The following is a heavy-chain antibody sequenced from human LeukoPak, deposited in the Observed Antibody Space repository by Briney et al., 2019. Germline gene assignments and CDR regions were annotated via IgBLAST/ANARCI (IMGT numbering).Heavy chain of an antibody. V-gene: IGHV3-30-3*01. J-gene: IGHJ3*02. Sequence: SGGSLRLSCAASGFTFSSYAMHWVRQAPGKGLEWVAVISYDGSNKYYADSVKGRFTISRDNSKNTLYLQMNSLRAEDTAVYYCARGKVLIWGQGTMVTVSS. D-gene: IGHD2-15*01. CDR3: ARGKVLI. CDR1: GFTFSSYA. CDR2: ISYDGSNK.